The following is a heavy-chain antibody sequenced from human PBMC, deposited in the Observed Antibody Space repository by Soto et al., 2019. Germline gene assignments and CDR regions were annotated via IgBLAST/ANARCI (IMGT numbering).Heavy chain of an antibody. CDR1: GYTFTSYD. D-gene: IGHD2-15*01. Sequence: RASVKVSCKASGYTFTSYDINWVRQATGQGLEWMGWMNPNSGNTGYAQKFQGRVTMTRNTSISTAYIELSSPRSEDTAVYYCAREGGGYCSGGSCYEGVWFGYYYYGMDVWGQGTTVTVSS. J-gene: IGHJ6*02. V-gene: IGHV1-8*01. CDR3: AREGGGYCSGGSCYEGVWFGYYYYGMDV. CDR2: MNPNSGNT.